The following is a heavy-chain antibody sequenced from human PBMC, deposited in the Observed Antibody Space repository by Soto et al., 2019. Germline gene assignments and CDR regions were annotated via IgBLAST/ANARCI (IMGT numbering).Heavy chain of an antibody. CDR2: IYYSGST. Sequence: QVQLQESGPGLVKPSETLSLTCTVSGGSISSYYWSWIRQPPGKGLEWIGYIYYSGSTNYNPSLKSRVIISVDTSKNQFSLKLSSVTAADTAVYYCARGVLAPGGSCYTCCGYYYYMVVWGKGTTVTVSS. V-gene: IGHV4-59*01. CDR1: GGSISSYY. D-gene: IGHD2-15*01. J-gene: IGHJ6*03. CDR3: ARGVLAPGGSCYTCCGYYYYMVV.